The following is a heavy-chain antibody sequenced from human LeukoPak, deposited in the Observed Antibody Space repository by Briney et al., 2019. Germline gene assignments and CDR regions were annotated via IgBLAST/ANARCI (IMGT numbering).Heavy chain of an antibody. CDR2: IYYSGST. J-gene: IGHJ3*02. D-gene: IGHD2-21*02. Sequence: PSETLSLTCTVSGGSISSSSYYWGWIRQPPGKGLEWIGGIYYSGSTYYNPSLKSRVTISVDTSKNQFSLKLSSVTAADTAVYYCASRIVVVTAGAFDIWGQGTMVTVSS. V-gene: IGHV4-39*01. CDR1: GGSISSSSYY. CDR3: ASRIVVVTAGAFDI.